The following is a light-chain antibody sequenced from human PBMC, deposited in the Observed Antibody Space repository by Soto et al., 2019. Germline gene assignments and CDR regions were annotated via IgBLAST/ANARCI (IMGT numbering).Light chain of an antibody. V-gene: IGKV3-20*01. J-gene: IGKJ1*01. CDR2: GAS. CDR3: QHHEA. CDR1: QSVSSSY. Sequence: EIVLTQSPGPLSLSPGEKATLSCRASQSVSSSYLAWYQQKPGQAPRLLIYGASSRATGIPDRFSGSGSGTDFTLTISRLEPEDFAVYYCQHHEAFGQGTKV.